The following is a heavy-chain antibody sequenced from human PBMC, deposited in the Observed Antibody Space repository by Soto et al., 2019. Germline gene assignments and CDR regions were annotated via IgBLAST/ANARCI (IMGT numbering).Heavy chain of an antibody. CDR3: ARALNVRGGLELWN. D-gene: IGHD5-18*01. V-gene: IGHV4-30-4*01. CDR1: GGSFNSDDYF. J-gene: IGHJ4*02. Sequence: QVQLHESGPGLVKPSQTLSLTCTVSGGSFNSDDYFWSWIRQPPGKGLEWIGYISYSGSTYYNPSLKSRVTISIDMFKLQFSLKVTSVTAADAAVYYCARALNVRGGLELWNWGQGTLVTVSS. CDR2: ISYSGST.